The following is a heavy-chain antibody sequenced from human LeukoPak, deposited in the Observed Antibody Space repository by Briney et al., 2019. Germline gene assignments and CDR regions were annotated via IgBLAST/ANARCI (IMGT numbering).Heavy chain of an antibody. V-gene: IGHV3-7*01. CDR3: VSAIRGSPIDY. CDR1: GFSFSNYW. J-gene: IGHJ4*02. D-gene: IGHD3-10*01. CDR2: IKTDGSET. Sequence: GGSLRLSCAASGFSFSNYWMGWVRQAPGKGLACVANIKTDGSETYYVDSVKGRFTISRDNAKNSLFLQMNSLRAEDTAIYYCVSAIRGSPIDYWGQGTLVSVSS.